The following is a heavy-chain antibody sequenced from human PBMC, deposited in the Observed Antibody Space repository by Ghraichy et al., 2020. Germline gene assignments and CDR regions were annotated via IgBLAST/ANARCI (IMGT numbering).Heavy chain of an antibody. V-gene: IGHV4-34*01. J-gene: IGHJ5*02. CDR3: AIGVYDSSGSMAA. CDR2: INQSGST. D-gene: IGHD3-22*01. CDR1: GGSFSGYY. Sequence: SETLSLTCAVYGGSFSGYYWSWIRQPPGKGLEWIGEINQSGSTNYNPSLKSRVTISVDTSKNQFSLKLSSVTAADTALYYCAIGVYDSSGSMAAWGQGTLVTVSS.